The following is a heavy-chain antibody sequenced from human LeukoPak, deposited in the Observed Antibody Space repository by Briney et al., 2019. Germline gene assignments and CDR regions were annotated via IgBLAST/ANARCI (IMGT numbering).Heavy chain of an antibody. CDR3: AGADDSSGYERAWFDY. J-gene: IGHJ4*02. CDR2: INHSGST. CDR1: GGSFSGYY. D-gene: IGHD3-22*01. Sequence: SETLSLTRAVYGGSFSGYYWSWIPQPPRKGLEWIGEINHSGSTNYNPSLKSRVTISVDPSKNQFSLKVSSVTAADTAVYYCAGADDSSGYERAWFDYWGQGTLVTVSS. V-gene: IGHV4-34*01.